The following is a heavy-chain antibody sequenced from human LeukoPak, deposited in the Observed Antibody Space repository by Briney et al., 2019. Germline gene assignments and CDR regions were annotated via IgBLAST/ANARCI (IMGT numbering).Heavy chain of an antibody. V-gene: IGHV1-8*03. D-gene: IGHD3/OR15-3a*01. Sequence: ASVKVSCKAAGYSFTTFHINWVRQAPGQGPEWMGWVNPDTGNTGFAQKFQGRVTITQNSSVTTVYMELSSLASEDTAVYYCARRGLVAGIYDLVYGFDLWGQGTMVTVSS. J-gene: IGHJ3*01. CDR1: GYSFTTFH. CDR2: VNPDTGNT. CDR3: ARRGLVAGIYDLVYGFDL.